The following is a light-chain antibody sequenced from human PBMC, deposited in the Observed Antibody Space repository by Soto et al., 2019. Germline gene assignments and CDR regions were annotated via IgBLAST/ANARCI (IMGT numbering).Light chain of an antibody. V-gene: IGKV1-33*01. Sequence: DIQMTQSPSSLSASVGDTVTITCQASQDITNHLNWYQQKPGKAPNLLIYDASHLETGVPSRFSGSGSGTYFTLTISSLQPEDIATYYCQQSYSAPMYTFGQGTKLEIK. CDR3: QQSYSAPMYT. CDR2: DAS. CDR1: QDITNH. J-gene: IGKJ2*01.